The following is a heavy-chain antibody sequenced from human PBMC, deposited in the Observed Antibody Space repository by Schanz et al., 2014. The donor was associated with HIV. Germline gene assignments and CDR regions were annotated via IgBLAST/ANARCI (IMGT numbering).Heavy chain of an antibody. V-gene: IGHV3-23*01. Sequence: EVQLLESGGGLVQPGGSLRISCVASGFSFLRYEMSWVRQAPGKGLEWVSTISESGRYTYYADSVKGRFTISRDNSKNTLYLQMNSLRAEDAAVYYCARQYDYWGRGTLVTVSS. CDR1: GFSFLRYE. CDR3: ARQYDY. CDR2: ISESGRYT. J-gene: IGHJ4*02.